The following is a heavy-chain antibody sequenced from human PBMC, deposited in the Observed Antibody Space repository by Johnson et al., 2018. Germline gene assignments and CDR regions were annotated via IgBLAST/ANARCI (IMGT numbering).Heavy chain of an antibody. CDR2: IRSKANSYAT. V-gene: IGHV3-73*01. CDR3: TTAYVGAFDI. J-gene: IGHJ3*02. CDR1: GFTVSNNY. Sequence: VQLVESGGGLVQPGGSLRLSCAASGFTVSNNYMSWVRQASGTGLEWVGRIRSKANSYATAYAASVKGRFTISRDDSKNTAYLQMNSLKTEDTAVYYCTTAYVGAFDIWGQGTMVTVSS. D-gene: IGHD2-21*02.